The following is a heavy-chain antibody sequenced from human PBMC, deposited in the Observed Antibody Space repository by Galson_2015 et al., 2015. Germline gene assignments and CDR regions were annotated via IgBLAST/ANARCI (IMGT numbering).Heavy chain of an antibody. CDR1: GGSISTYY. CDR2: IYYSGST. J-gene: IGHJ4*02. V-gene: IGHV4-59*01. D-gene: IGHD5-18*01. Sequence: ETLSLTCTVSGGSISTYYWSWIRQPPGQGLEWIGYIYYSGSTNYNPSLKSRVTISVDTSKNQFSLKLSSVTAADTAVYYCARAVDTAVADSWGQGTRVPVSS. CDR3: ARAVDTAVADS.